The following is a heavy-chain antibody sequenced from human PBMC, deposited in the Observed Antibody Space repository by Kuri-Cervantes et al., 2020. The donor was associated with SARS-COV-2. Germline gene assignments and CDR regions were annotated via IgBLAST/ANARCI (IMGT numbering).Heavy chain of an antibody. J-gene: IGHJ3*02. D-gene: IGHD2-15*01. Sequence: SETLSLTCPVAGGSISSYYWSWIRQPPGKGLEWIGYIYYSGSTNYNPSLKSRVTISVDTSKNQFSLKLSSVTAADTAVYYCARDFGYCSGGSCSEDAFDIWGQGTMVTVSS. CDR1: GGSISSYY. V-gene: IGHV4-59*01. CDR3: ARDFGYCSGGSCSEDAFDI. CDR2: IYYSGST.